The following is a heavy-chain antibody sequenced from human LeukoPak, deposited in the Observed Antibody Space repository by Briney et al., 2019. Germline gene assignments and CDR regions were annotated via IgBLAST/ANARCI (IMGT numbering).Heavy chain of an antibody. V-gene: IGHV3-30*03. CDR1: GFTFTKYA. J-gene: IGHJ4*02. D-gene: IGHD2-15*01. CDR3: ATYADYGGSWPLDY. CDR2: ITKDGSNE. Sequence: GRSLRLSCAASGFTFTKYAMHWVRQAPGKGLEWVALITKDGSNEDYVDSVKGRFTISRDNSKNTVFLQMNTLRGEDTAVYYCATYADYGGSWPLDYWGQGTLVIVSS.